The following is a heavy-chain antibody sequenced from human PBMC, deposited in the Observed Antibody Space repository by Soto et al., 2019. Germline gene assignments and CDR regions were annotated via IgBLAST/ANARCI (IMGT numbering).Heavy chain of an antibody. CDR2: INHRGST. CDR1: GWSFSDYY. J-gene: IGHJ5*02. Sequence: SETLSLTCAVYGWSFSDYYWSWIRQPPGKGLEWIGEINHRGSTNYNPSLKSRVTISVDTSKNQFSLKLSSVTAADTAVYYCARGPFGYCISTTCYNRPGPFATWGQGTLVPVSS. V-gene: IGHV4-34*01. D-gene: IGHD2-2*02. CDR3: ARGPFGYCISTTCYNRPGPFAT.